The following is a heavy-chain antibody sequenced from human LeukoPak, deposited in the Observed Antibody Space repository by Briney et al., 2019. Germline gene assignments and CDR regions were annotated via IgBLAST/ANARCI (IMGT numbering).Heavy chain of an antibody. J-gene: IGHJ5*02. Sequence: SVKVSCKASGGTFSSYAISWVRQAPGQGLEWMGGIIPIFGTANYAQKFQGRVTITADESTSTAYMELSSPRSEDTAVYYCAREGSRGVVVPAAIWTYTKLRYFVRGWFDPWGQGTLVTVSS. CDR3: AREGSRGVVVPAAIWTYTKLRYFVRGWFDP. CDR1: GGTFSSYA. V-gene: IGHV1-69*01. CDR2: IIPIFGTA. D-gene: IGHD2-2*01.